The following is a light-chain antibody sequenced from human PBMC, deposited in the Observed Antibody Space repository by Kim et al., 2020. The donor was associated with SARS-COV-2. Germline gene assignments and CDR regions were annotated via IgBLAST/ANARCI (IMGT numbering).Light chain of an antibody. Sequence: IQMTQSPSSLSASVGDRVTITCRASQGISNYVAWFQQKPGKAPKSLIYGASSLQSGVPSKFSGSGSRTDFTLTISSLQPEDFATYYCQQYNAHPFTFGGETKVDIK. CDR2: GAS. CDR3: QQYNAHPFT. J-gene: IGKJ4*01. V-gene: IGKV1-16*02. CDR1: QGISNY.